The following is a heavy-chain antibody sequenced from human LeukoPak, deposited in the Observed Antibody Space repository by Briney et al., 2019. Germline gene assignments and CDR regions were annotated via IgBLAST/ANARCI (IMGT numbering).Heavy chain of an antibody. D-gene: IGHD3-22*01. Sequence: SVKVSCKASGGTFSGYAVSWVRQAPGQGLEWIGGISPIFDRTDYAQRFQGRVTITTDKSTSTAYMELSSLRSEDTAVYYCAKSDDSSGYYYGIVYWGQGTLVTVSS. V-gene: IGHV1-69*05. CDR2: ISPIFDRT. CDR3: AKSDDSSGYYYGIVY. CDR1: GGTFSGYA. J-gene: IGHJ4*02.